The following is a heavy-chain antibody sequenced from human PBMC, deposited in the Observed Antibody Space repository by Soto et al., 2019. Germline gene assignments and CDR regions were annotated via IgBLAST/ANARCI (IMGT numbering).Heavy chain of an antibody. CDR3: ARDGGLGYSYGYIPDY. CDR2: INPNSGGT. CDR1: GYTFTGYY. V-gene: IGHV1-2*02. Sequence: SAKLTCKDSGYTFTGYYMHWVRQANGPGLEWMGWINPNSGGTNYAQKFQGRVTMTRDTSISTAYMELSKLRSDDTAVYYCARDGGLGYSYGYIPDYWGQGTLVT. J-gene: IGHJ4*02. D-gene: IGHD5-18*01.